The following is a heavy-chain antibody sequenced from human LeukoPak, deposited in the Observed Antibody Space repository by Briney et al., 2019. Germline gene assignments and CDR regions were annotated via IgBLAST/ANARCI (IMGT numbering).Heavy chain of an antibody. V-gene: IGHV3-15*01. J-gene: IGHJ4*02. D-gene: IGHD6-19*01. CDR2: IKSKTDGGTT. Sequence: KPGGSLRLSCAASGFTFSNARMSWVRQAPGKGLEWVGRIKSKTDGGTTDYAAPVKGRFTISRDDSKNTLYLQMNSLKTEDTAVYYCTTEDSAVGSYFDYWGQGTLVTVSS. CDR1: GFTFSNAR. CDR3: TTEDSAVGSYFDY.